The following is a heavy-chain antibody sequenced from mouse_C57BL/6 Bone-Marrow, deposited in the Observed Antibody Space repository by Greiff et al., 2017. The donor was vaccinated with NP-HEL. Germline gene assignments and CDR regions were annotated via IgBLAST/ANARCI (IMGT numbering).Heavy chain of an antibody. J-gene: IGHJ3*01. D-gene: IGHD2-4*01. CDR3: ARRDYDYDGGFSY. CDR2: INPNNGGP. V-gene: IGHV1-26*01. CDR1: GYTFTDYY. Sequence: EVQLQQSGPELVKPGASVKISCKASGYTFTDYYMNWVKQSHGKSLEWIGDINPNNGGPSYNQTFKGKATLPVDKSSSTAYMEFRSLTSEDSAVYYGARRDYDYDGGFSYWGQGTLVTVSA.